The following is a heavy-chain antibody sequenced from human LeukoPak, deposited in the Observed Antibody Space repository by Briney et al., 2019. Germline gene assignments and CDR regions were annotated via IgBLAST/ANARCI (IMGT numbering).Heavy chain of an antibody. V-gene: IGHV4-39*07. CDR3: AREVAGTVY. CDR1: GGSISSSHYY. CDR2: INHSGST. Sequence: SETLSLTCTVSGGSISSSHYYWGWIRQPPGKGLEWIGEINHSGSTNYNPSLKSRVTISVDTSKNQFSLKLSSVTAADTAVYYCAREVAGTVYWGQGTLVTVSS. J-gene: IGHJ4*02. D-gene: IGHD6-19*01.